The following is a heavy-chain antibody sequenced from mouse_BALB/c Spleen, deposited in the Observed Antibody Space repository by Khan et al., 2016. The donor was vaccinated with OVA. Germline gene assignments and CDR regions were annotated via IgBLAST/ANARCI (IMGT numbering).Heavy chain of an antibody. CDR3: ARGNYYGSTSWFGY. J-gene: IGHJ3*01. Sequence: QVQLKQSGAELMKPGASVKISCTATGYTFSSYWIEWVKQRPGHGLEWIGEILPGSNSSNYNERFKGQATITADTSSNTAYMQLSSLTSEDSAIYYCARGNYYGSTSWFGYWGQGTLVTVSA. CDR2: ILPGSNSS. CDR1: GYTFSSYW. D-gene: IGHD1-1*01. V-gene: IGHV1-9*01.